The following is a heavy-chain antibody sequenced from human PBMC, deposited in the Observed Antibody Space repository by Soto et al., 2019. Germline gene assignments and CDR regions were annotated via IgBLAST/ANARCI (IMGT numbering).Heavy chain of an antibody. CDR3: ERNRFGQLVFDP. V-gene: IGHV4-34*01. J-gene: IGHJ5*02. D-gene: IGHD6-6*01. CDR1: GGSFSGYY. Sequence: SETLSLTCAVYGGSFSGYYWSWIRQPPGKGLEWIGEINHSGSTNYNPSLKSRVTISVDTSKNQFSLKLSSVTAAETAVYYCERNRFGQLVFDPWGQGPLVTV. CDR2: INHSGST.